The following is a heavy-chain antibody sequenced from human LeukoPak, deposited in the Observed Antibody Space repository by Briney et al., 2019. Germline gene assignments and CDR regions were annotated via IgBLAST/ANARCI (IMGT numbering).Heavy chain of an antibody. V-gene: IGHV4-30-4*08. CDR3: ARTYYDFWSGXYTLFDY. Sequence: PSQTLSLTCTVSGGSISSGDYYWSWIRQPPGKGLEWIGYIYYSGSTYYNPSLKSRVTISVDTSKNQFSLKLSSVTAADTAVYYCARTYYDFWSGXYTLFDYWGQGTLVTVSS. CDR2: IYYSGST. CDR1: GGSISSGDYY. D-gene: IGHD3-3*01. J-gene: IGHJ4*02.